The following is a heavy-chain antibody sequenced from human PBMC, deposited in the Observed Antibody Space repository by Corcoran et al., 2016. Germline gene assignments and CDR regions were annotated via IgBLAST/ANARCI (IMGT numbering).Heavy chain of an antibody. J-gene: IGHJ4*02. CDR3: ARLRLAPSNYFDY. CDR1: GGSISSGNYY. Sequence: QVQLQESGPGLVKSSQTLSLTCTVSGGSISSGNYYWSWIRQHPGKGLEWIGYIYYFGSTYYNPSLKSRVTISVDTSKNQFSLKLSSVTAADTAVYYCARLRLAPSNYFDYWGQGTLVTVSS. CDR2: IYYFGST. D-gene: IGHD3-22*01. V-gene: IGHV4-31*03.